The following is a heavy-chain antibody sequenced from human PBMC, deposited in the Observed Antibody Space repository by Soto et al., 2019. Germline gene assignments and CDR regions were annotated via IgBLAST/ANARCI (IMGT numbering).Heavy chain of an antibody. CDR1: GGTFSSST. CDR3: ARRSDQLRSPLDY. D-gene: IGHD2-2*01. CDR2: IIPIVAIA. Sequence: QVQLVQSGAEVKKPGSSVNVSCKASGGTFSSSTINWVRQAPGQGLEWMGRIIPIVAIANYAEKFQGRVTITADKSTSTAYMELSSLRSEDTAVYYCARRSDQLRSPLDYWGQGTLVTVSS. V-gene: IGHV1-69*02. J-gene: IGHJ4*02.